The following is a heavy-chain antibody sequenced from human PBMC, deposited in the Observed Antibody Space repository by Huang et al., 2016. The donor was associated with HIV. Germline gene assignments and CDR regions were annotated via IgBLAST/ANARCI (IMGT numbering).Heavy chain of an antibody. Sequence: QVQLVQSGAEVKNPGASVRVSCKASDETCTDSNSQWGRQAHVQGLEGRGWSNPKRGGTIYAQRFQGRITMTRDTTISTVHMDLRRIQSDDTAVYFCARDWSFGSSTSPADWGQGTLVTVSS. D-gene: IGHD6-6*01. CDR1: DETCTDSN. CDR3: ARDWSFGSSTSPAD. CDR2: SNPKRGGT. J-gene: IGHJ4*02. V-gene: IGHV1-2*02.